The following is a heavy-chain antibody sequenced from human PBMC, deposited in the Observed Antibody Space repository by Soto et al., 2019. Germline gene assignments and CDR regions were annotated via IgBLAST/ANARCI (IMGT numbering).Heavy chain of an antibody. D-gene: IGHD3-3*01. V-gene: IGHV3-33*01. J-gene: IGHJ4*02. CDR2: IWYDGSDT. CDR3: AREVGGEAGLRGRFDY. CDR1: GFTFSSYG. Sequence: QVQLVESGGGVVQPGRSLRLSCAASGFTFSSYGMHWVRQAPGKGLEWVAIIWYDGSDTSYADSVKGRFTISRDNSKNTLYLKMNSLRAEDRAVYYCAREVGGEAGLRGRFDYWGQGTLVTVSS.